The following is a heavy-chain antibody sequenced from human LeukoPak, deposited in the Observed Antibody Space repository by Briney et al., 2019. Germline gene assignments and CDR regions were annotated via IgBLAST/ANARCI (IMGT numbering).Heavy chain of an antibody. CDR1: GYTFTSYG. Sequence: GASVKVSCKASGYTFTSYGISWVRQAPGQGLEWMGWISAYNGNTSYAQKLQGRVTMTTDTSTSTAYMELRSLRSDDTAVYFCAREGYCSGGTCYSFDYWGQGTLVTVSS. D-gene: IGHD2-15*01. J-gene: IGHJ4*02. CDR3: AREGYCSGGTCYSFDY. CDR2: ISAYNGNT. V-gene: IGHV1-18*01.